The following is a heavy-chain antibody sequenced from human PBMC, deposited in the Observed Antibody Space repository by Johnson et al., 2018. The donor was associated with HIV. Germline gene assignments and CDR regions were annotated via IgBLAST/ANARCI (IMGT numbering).Heavy chain of an antibody. D-gene: IGHD2-15*01. J-gene: IGHJ3*02. V-gene: IGHV3-30-3*01. CDR1: GFTFSSYA. CDR2: ISYDGSNK. Sequence: QVQLVESGGGVVQPGRSLRLSCAASGFTFSSYAMHWVRQAPGKGLEWVAVISYDGSNKYYADSVKGRFTISRDNSKHTLYLQMNSLRAEDTAVYYCARGPHEVVVVAATSAFDIWGQGTMVTVSS. CDR3: ARGPHEVVVVAATSAFDI.